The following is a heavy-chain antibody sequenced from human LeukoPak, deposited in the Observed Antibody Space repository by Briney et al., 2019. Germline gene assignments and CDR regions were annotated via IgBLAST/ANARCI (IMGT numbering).Heavy chain of an antibody. CDR3: ARGYSITNWFDP. CDR2: IIPIFGTA. J-gene: IGHJ5*02. Sequence: GASVKVSCKASGGTFSSYAISWVRQAPGQGLEWMGGIIPIFGTANYAQKSQGRVTITTDESTSTAYMELSSLRSEDTAVYYCARGYSITNWFDPWGQGTLVTVSS. V-gene: IGHV1-69*05. D-gene: IGHD4-11*01. CDR1: GGTFSSYA.